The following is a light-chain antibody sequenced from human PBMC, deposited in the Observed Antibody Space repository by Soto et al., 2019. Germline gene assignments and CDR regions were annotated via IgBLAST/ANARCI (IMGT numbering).Light chain of an antibody. V-gene: IGKV1-5*01. CDR1: QSISNW. CDR2: HAS. CDR3: QQYMSYS. Sequence: DVKMTQSPSTLPASVGDRVTITCRASQSISNWFAWYQQKPGTAPKLLIYHASTLESGVPSRFSGSGSGTEFTLTISSLQPDDFATYYCQQYMSYSFGQGTKVAIK. J-gene: IGKJ1*01.